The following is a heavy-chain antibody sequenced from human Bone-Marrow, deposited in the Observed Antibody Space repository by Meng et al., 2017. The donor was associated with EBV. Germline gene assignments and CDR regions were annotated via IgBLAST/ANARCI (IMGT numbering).Heavy chain of an antibody. CDR3: ASYHGSGSSIDY. D-gene: IGHD3-10*01. V-gene: IGHV3-11*01. J-gene: IGHJ4*02. CDR2: ISNSGSII. CDR1: GFTLSASY. Sequence: QVQVVGSGGGLVKPGGSLGLSCAASGFTLSASYMSWIRQAPGKGLEWVSHISNSGSIIYYAASVKGRFTISRDNAKNSLYLQMSSLRAEDTAVYYCASYHGSGSSIDYWGQGTLVTVSS.